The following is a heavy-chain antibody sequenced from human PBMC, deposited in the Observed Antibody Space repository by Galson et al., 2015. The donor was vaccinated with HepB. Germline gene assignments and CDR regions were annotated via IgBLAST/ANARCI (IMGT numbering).Heavy chain of an antibody. V-gene: IGHV3-64D*06. CDR2: ISSNGGST. D-gene: IGHD2-2*01. CDR3: VTGPAAMGDYYYYGMDV. Sequence: SCKASGGTFSSYAMHWVRQAPGKGLEYVSAISSNGGSTYYADSVKGRFTISRDNSKNTLYLQMSSLRAEDTAVYYCVTGPAAMGDYYYYGMDVWGQGTTVTVSS. J-gene: IGHJ6*02. CDR1: GGTFSSYA.